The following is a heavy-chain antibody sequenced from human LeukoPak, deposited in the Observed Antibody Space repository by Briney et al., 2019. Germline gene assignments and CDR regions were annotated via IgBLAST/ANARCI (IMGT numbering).Heavy chain of an antibody. J-gene: IGHJ4*02. CDR3: AGGGY. CDR2: IKQDGSEK. CDR1: GLTFSSYW. V-gene: IGHV3-7*01. Sequence: GGSLRLSCAASGLTFSSYWMSWVRQAPGKGLEWVANIKQDGSEKYHVDSVKGRFTISRDNAKNSLYLQMNPLRAEDTAVYYCAGGGYWGQGTLVTVSS.